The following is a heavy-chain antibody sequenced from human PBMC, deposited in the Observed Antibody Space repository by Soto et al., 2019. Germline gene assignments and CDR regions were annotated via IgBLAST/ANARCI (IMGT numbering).Heavy chain of an antibody. CDR1: GYTFTSYD. V-gene: IGHV1-8*01. CDR2: MNPNSGNT. CDR3: ATSTASSGTPIGY. Sequence: ASVKVSCKASGYTFTSYDMNWVRQATGQGPEWMGWMNPNSGNTGYAQKFQGRVTMTRNTSITTAYMELSSLGSEDTAVYYCATSTASSGTPIGYWGQGTLVTVSS. D-gene: IGHD6-13*01. J-gene: IGHJ4*02.